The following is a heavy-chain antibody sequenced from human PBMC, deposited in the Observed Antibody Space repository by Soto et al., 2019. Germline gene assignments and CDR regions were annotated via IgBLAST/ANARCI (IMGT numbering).Heavy chain of an antibody. CDR1: GGSISSYY. CDR2: IYYSGNT. Sequence: SETLSLTCTVSGGSISSYYWSWIRQPPGKGLEWIGYIYYSGNTNYNPSLKSRVTISVDTSKNQLSLKLSSVTAADTAVYYCARESYDSSGSYNWFDPWGQGTLVTVSS. CDR3: ARESYDSSGSYNWFDP. V-gene: IGHV4-59*01. D-gene: IGHD3-22*01. J-gene: IGHJ5*02.